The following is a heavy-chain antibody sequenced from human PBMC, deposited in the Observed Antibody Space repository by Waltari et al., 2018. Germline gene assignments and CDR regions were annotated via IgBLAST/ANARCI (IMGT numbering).Heavy chain of an antibody. V-gene: IGHV3-23*01. D-gene: IGHD6-6*01. Sequence: ERQLLESGGALVQPGGSLRLSCAASGFPFSTYTMNWVRQAPGRGREWGAVITASGLMDYGDSVKGRFIISRDNSKNTLYLEMYRLRVEDTARYYCAKDEGARLAPTFGMDAWGQGTTVIVS. CDR3: AKDEGARLAPTFGMDA. CDR1: GFPFSTYT. J-gene: IGHJ6*02. CDR2: ITASGLM.